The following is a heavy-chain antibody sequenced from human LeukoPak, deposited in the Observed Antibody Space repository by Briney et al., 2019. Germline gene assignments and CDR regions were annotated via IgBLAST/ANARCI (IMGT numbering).Heavy chain of an antibody. CDR1: GFTFSSYW. D-gene: IGHD3-22*01. CDR3: ASVSLITADAFDI. Sequence: GGSLRLSCAASGFTFSSYWMTWVRQAPGKGLEWVANINDDGSDANYVDSVKGRFTVSRDNAKNSLYLQMNSLRAEDTAVYYCASVSLITADAFDIWGQGTMVTVSS. J-gene: IGHJ3*02. V-gene: IGHV3-7*01. CDR2: INDDGSDA.